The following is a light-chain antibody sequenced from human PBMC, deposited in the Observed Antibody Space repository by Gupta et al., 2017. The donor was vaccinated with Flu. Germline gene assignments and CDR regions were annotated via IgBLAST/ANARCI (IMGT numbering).Light chain of an antibody. J-gene: IGKJ2*01. CDR1: QSLLHSNGYNY. CDR3: MQALQTL. V-gene: IGKV2-28*01. Sequence: DIVMTQSPLSLPVTPGEPAPISCRSSQSLLHSNGYNYLDWYLQKPGQSPQLLIYLGSNRASGVPDRFSGSGSGTDFTLKSSRVEAEDVGVYYCMQALQTLFGQGTKLEIK. CDR2: LGS.